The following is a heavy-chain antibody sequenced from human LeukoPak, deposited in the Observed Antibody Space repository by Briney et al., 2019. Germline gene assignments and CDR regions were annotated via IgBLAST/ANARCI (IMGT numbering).Heavy chain of an antibody. D-gene: IGHD3-3*01. CDR2: IYTSGST. CDR1: GGSISSYY. CDR3: ARGAPGYYDFWSGYYFDY. V-gene: IGHV4-4*07. Sequence: SETLSPTCTVSGGSISSYYWSWIRQPAGKGLEWIGRIYTSGSTNYNPSLKSRVTMSVDTSKNQFSLKLSSVTAADTAVYYCARGAPGYYDFWSGYYFDYWGQGTLVTVSS. J-gene: IGHJ4*02.